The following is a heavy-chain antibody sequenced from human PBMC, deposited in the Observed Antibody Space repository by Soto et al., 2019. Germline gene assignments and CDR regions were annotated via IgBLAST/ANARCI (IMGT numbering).Heavy chain of an antibody. CDR3: ARDRVTMVRGVIITRKGFDY. Sequence: QVQLVESGGGVVQPGRSLSLSCAASGFTFSSHAMHWVRQAPGKGLEWVAVISYDGSNKYYADSVKGRFTISRDNSKNTLYLEMNSLRAEDTAVYYCARDRVTMVRGVIITRKGFDYWGQGTLVTVSS. CDR2: ISYDGSNK. V-gene: IGHV3-30-3*01. CDR1: GFTFSSHA. J-gene: IGHJ4*02. D-gene: IGHD3-10*01.